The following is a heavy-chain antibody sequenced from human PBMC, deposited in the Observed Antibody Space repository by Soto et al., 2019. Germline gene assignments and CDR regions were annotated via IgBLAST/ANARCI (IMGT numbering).Heavy chain of an antibody. J-gene: IGHJ3*01. Sequence: GGSLRLSCVASGFTFSSYTLNWVRQTPGKGLEWVASTTNNSNYIYYAASVEGRFTISRDNAKGSLFLHMNSLRAEDTAVYFCATEPPGAGAFNFWGQGTLVTV. V-gene: IGHV3-21*06. D-gene: IGHD3-10*01. CDR1: GFTFSSYT. CDR3: ATEPPGAGAFNF. CDR2: TTNNSNYI.